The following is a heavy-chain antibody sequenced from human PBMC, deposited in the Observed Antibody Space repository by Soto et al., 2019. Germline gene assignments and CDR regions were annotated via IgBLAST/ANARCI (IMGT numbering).Heavy chain of an antibody. J-gene: IGHJ3*02. CDR1: NTSISSSNW. CDR2: IYHTGRT. Sequence: QVQLQESGPSLVKPSGTLSLTCVITNTSISSSNWWSWVRQAPGKGLEWIGEIYHTGRTNYAPSLKSRVTMSIGKSNDRCSLRLTSLTAADTAVYYCVRDEAHYDILTGSSLGRAFDIWGQGTMVTVSS. V-gene: IGHV4-4*02. CDR3: VRDEAHYDILTGSSLGRAFDI. D-gene: IGHD3-9*01.